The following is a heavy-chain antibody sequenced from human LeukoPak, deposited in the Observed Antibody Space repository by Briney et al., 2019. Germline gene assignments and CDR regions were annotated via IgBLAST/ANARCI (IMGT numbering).Heavy chain of an antibody. CDR3: VRDTFGASDS. CDR2: IRQDGSDI. J-gene: IGHJ4*02. CDR1: GFTFSKYW. V-gene: IGHV3-7*01. Sequence: GGSLRLSCAASGFTFSKYWMSWVRQAPGKGLEWVANIRQDGSDIYYVDSVKGRFTISRDNAKNLLYLQMNSLRADDTAVYYCVRDTFGASDSWGRGSLVSVSS. D-gene: IGHD4/OR15-4a*01.